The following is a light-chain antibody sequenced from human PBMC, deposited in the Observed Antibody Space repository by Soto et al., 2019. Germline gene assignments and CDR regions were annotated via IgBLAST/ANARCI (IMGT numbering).Light chain of an antibody. CDR1: SGHSNYA. CDR3: QTWGSGIVV. V-gene: IGLV4-69*01. Sequence: QPVLTQSPSASASLGASVKLTCTLSSGHSNYAIAWHQQQSEKGPRFLMNVNSDGSHSKGDGIPDRFSGSSSGAERYLTISSLQSVDEAYYSCQTWGSGIVVFGGGTKLTVL. J-gene: IGLJ2*01. CDR2: VNSDGSH.